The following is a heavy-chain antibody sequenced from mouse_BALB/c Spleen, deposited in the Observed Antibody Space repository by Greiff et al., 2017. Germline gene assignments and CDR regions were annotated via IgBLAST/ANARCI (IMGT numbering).Heavy chain of an antibody. CDR1: GYTFTSYW. V-gene: IGHV1-7*01. J-gene: IGHJ2*01. Sequence: QVQLQQSGAELAKPGASVKMSCKASGYTFTSYWMHWVKQRPGQGLEWIGYINPSTGYTEYNQKFKDKATLTADKSSSTAYMQLSSLTSEDSAVYYCARGVSRYYFDYWGQGTTLTVSS. CDR2: INPSTGYT. CDR3: ARGVSRYYFDY.